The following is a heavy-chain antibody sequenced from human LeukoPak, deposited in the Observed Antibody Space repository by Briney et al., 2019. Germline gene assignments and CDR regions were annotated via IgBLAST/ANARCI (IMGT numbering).Heavy chain of an antibody. Sequence: GGSLRLSCAASGFTFSDYYMSWTRQAPGKGLEWVSYISSSGSTIYYADSVKGRFTISRDNAKNSLYLQMDSLRAEDTAVYYCARDPPRLRSYYDSSGPFDYWGQGTLVTVSS. CDR1: GFTFSDYY. J-gene: IGHJ4*02. CDR3: ARDPPRLRSYYDSSGPFDY. V-gene: IGHV3-11*01. CDR2: ISSSGSTI. D-gene: IGHD3-22*01.